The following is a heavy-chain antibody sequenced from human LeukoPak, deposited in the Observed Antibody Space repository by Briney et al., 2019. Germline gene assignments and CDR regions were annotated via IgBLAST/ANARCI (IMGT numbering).Heavy chain of an antibody. J-gene: IGHJ3*02. CDR2: ISSSGSTI. Sequence: GGSLRLSCAASGFTFSDYYMSWIRQAPGKGLEWVSYISSSGSTIYYADSVKGRFTISRDNAKNSLYLQMNSLRAEDTAVYYCARDSIAAAGTVVRGAFDIWGQGTMVTVSS. CDR1: GFTFSDYY. D-gene: IGHD6-13*01. CDR3: ARDSIAAAGTVVRGAFDI. V-gene: IGHV3-11*04.